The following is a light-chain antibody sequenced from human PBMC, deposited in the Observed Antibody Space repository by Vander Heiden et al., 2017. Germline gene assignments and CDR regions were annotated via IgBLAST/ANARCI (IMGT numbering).Light chain of an antibody. V-gene: IGKV1-39*01. CDR3: QQGERTTT. Sequence: DIQITQSPSSLSASVGDRVTITCRASKSSSSYLNWYQQKPGQAPKLLIYAASSLQSGVPSRFSGSGSGTDFTLTISSLQPEDFAAYYCQQGERTTTFGRGTRVEIK. J-gene: IGKJ5*01. CDR1: KSSSSY. CDR2: AAS.